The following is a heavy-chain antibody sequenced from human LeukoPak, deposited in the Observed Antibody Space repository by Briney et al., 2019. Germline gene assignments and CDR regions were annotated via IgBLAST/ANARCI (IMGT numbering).Heavy chain of an antibody. D-gene: IGHD2-15*01. CDR2: IGVAGDT. V-gene: IGHV3-13*01. CDR3: TREFCGSRAACAGGFYYDV. Sequence: GGSLRLSCAASGFTFSSYDFHWVRQAPRKGLEWVSAIGVAGDTYYADSVKGRFTISRENAANSLYLQVHSLRAGDTALYYCTREFCGSRAACAGGFYYDVWGRGTLVTVSS. CDR1: GFTFSSYD. J-gene: IGHJ2*01.